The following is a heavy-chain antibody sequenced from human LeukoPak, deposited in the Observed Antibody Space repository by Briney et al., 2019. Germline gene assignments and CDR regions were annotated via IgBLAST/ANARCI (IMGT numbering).Heavy chain of an antibody. CDR3: AKDQGIAVAGEETEYFQH. V-gene: IGHV3-30*18. CDR2: ISYDGSNK. Sequence: GGSLRLSCAASGFTFSSYGMHWVRQAPGKGLEWVAVISYDGSNKYYADSVKGRFTISRDNSKNTLYLQMNSLRAEDTAVYYCAKDQGIAVAGEETEYFQHWGQGTLVTVSS. CDR1: GFTFSSYG. D-gene: IGHD6-19*01. J-gene: IGHJ1*01.